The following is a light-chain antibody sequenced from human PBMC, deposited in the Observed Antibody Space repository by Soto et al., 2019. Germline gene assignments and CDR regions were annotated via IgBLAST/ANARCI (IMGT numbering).Light chain of an antibody. CDR3: QQRSDWPPIT. CDR2: DAS. CDR1: VGSY. J-gene: IGKJ5*01. Sequence: VGSYLVWYQQKPGQAPRLLIYDASNRATGIPARFSGSGSGTDLTLTISSLESEDFAVYYCQQRSDWPPITFGQGTRLEIK. V-gene: IGKV3-11*01.